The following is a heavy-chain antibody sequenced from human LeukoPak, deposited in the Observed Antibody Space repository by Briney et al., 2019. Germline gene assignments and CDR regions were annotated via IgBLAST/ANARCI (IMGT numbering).Heavy chain of an antibody. CDR2: ISYDGSNK. Sequence: GGSLRLSCAASGFTFSSYGMHWVRQAPGKGLEWVAVISYDGSNKYYADSVKGRFTISRDNSKNTLYLQMNSLRAEDTAVYYCAKPDYYDSRGPDYWGQGTLVTVSS. CDR3: AKPDYYDSRGPDY. V-gene: IGHV3-30*18. D-gene: IGHD3-22*01. J-gene: IGHJ4*02. CDR1: GFTFSSYG.